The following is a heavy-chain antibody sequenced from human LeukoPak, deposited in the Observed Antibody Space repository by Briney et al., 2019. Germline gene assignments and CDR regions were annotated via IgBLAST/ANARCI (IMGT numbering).Heavy chain of an antibody. CDR2: INHSGST. CDR3: ARGPPYAAAGY. D-gene: IGHD3-16*01. CDR1: GGSFSGYY. Sequence: PSETLSLTCAVYGGSFSGYYWSWIRQPPGKGLEWIGEINHSGSTNYNPSLKSRVTISVDTSKNQFSLKLSSVTAADTAVYYCARGPPYAAAGYWGQGTLVTVSS. V-gene: IGHV4-34*01. J-gene: IGHJ4*02.